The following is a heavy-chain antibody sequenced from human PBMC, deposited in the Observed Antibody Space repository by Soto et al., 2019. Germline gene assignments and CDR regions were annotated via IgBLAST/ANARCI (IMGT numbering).Heavy chain of an antibody. CDR1: GDTISTGGYT. D-gene: IGHD6-19*01. Sequence: SETLSLTCDVSGDTISTGGYTWAWIRQPPGKALEWIGHTYHSGNPYYNPSLKSRVIISVDTPKNQISLKLNSVTAADTAVYFCVGSPGGLGWFDPWGLGILVTVSS. J-gene: IGHJ5*02. CDR3: VGSPGGLGWFDP. V-gene: IGHV4-30-2*01. CDR2: TYHSGNP.